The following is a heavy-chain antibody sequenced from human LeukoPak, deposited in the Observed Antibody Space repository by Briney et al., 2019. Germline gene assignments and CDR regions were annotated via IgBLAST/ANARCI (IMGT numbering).Heavy chain of an antibody. D-gene: IGHD6-13*01. J-gene: IGHJ4*02. Sequence: GESLRLSCAASGFTFSYYAMTWVRQAPGKGLEWVSTISGSGDSTYYADSVKGRFTISRDNSKNTLYLQMSSLRVEDTAVYYCALQRTLWQQLLDYWGQGTLVTVSS. CDR3: ALQRTLWQQLLDY. V-gene: IGHV3-23*01. CDR1: GFTFSYYA. CDR2: ISGSGDST.